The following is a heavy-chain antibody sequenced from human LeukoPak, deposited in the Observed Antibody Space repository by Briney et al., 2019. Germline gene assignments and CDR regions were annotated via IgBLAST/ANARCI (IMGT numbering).Heavy chain of an antibody. CDR1: GFTFTSYD. Sequence: ASVKVSCKASGFTFTSYDISWVRQARGQGLEWMGWISGYNGNTKYVQKFQGRVTMTTDTSTSTAYMELRSLRSDDTAVYYCARESSYGGSEDAFDIWGQGTMVTVSS. J-gene: IGHJ3*02. D-gene: IGHD5-18*01. V-gene: IGHV1-18*01. CDR2: ISGYNGNT. CDR3: ARESSYGGSEDAFDI.